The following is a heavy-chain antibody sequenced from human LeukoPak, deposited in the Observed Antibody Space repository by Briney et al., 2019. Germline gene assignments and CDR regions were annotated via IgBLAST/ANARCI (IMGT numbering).Heavy chain of an antibody. CDR2: IYYSGST. V-gene: IGHV4-39*07. D-gene: IGHD1-20*01. CDR1: GGSISGSSYY. CDR3: ARAIGPYNWNALPFDP. J-gene: IGHJ5*02. Sequence: SETLSLTCTVSGGSISGSSYYWGWIRQPPGKGLEWIGSIYYSGSTYYNPSLKSRVTISVDTSKNQFSLKLSSVTAADTAVYYCARAIGPYNWNALPFDPWGQGTLVTISS.